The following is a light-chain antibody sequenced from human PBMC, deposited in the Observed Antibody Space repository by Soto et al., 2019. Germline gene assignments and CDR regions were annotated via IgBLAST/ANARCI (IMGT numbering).Light chain of an antibody. J-gene: IGLJ2*01. CDR3: SSYTSANTLI. CDR1: SSDVGDYNF. CDR2: GVN. V-gene: IGLV2-14*01. Sequence: QSALTQPASVSGSPGQSITFSCTGTSSDVGDYNFVSWYQQYPGKAPKLIISGVNNRPSGISDRFSASQSGNTASLTVSGLQAEDEADYYCSSYTSANTLIFGGGTKLTVL.